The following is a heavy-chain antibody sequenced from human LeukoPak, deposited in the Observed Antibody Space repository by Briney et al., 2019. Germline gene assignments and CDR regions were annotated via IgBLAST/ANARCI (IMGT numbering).Heavy chain of an antibody. Sequence: GGSLRLSCAASGFTFSWYWMSWVRQAPGKELEWVANINQDGSGSYYVDSVKGRLTISRDNAKNSLFLQLTTLRVDDTAVYYCARADHHSIDYWGQGTLVTVSS. V-gene: IGHV3-7*01. CDR2: INQDGSGS. CDR1: GFTFSWYW. CDR3: ARADHHSIDY. J-gene: IGHJ4*02.